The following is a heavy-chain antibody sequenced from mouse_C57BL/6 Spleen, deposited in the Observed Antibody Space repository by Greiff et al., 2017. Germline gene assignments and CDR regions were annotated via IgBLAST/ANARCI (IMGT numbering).Heavy chain of an antibody. J-gene: IGHJ4*01. Sequence: QVQLQQPGAELVKPGASVKVSCKASGYTFTSYWMHWVKQRPGQGLEWIGRIHPSDSDTNYNQKFKGKATLTVDKSSSTAYMQLSSLPSEDSAVYYCAITAQARGYYAMDYWGQGTSVTVSS. D-gene: IGHD3-2*02. CDR3: AITAQARGYYAMDY. CDR1: GYTFTSYW. V-gene: IGHV1-74*01. CDR2: IHPSDSDT.